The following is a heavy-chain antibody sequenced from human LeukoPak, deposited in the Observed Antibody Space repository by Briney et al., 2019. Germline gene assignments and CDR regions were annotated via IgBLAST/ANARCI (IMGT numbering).Heavy chain of an antibody. CDR2: ISAYNGNT. V-gene: IGHV1-18*01. D-gene: IGHD3-9*01. CDR3: ARDKGIYGILTGYYSPDAFDI. Sequence: ASVKVPCKASGYTFTSYGISWVRQAPGQGLEWMGWISAYNGNTNYAQKLQGRVTMTTDTSTSTAYMELRSLRSDDTAVYYCARDKGIYGILTGYYSPDAFDIWGQGTMVTVSS. CDR1: GYTFTSYG. J-gene: IGHJ3*02.